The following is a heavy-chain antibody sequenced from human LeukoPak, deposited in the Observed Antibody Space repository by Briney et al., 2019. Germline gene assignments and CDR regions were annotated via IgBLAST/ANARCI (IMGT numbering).Heavy chain of an antibody. J-gene: IGHJ4*02. V-gene: IGHV1-69*01. CDR3: ASLPAYTFHYKYFDY. CDR2: IIPIFGTA. CDR1: GGTFSSYA. Sequence: PGGSLRLSCAASGGTFSSYAISWVRQAPGQGLEWMGGIIPIFGTANYAQKFQGRVTITADESTSTGYMELSSLRSEDTAVYYCASLPAYTFHYKYFDYWGQGTLVTVSS. D-gene: IGHD1-1*01.